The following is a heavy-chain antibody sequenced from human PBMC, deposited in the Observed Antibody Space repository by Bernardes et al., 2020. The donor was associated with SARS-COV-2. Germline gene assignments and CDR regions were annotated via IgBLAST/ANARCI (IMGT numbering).Heavy chain of an antibody. CDR1: GFTFEDYT. V-gene: IGHV3-43*01. Sequence: GGSLRLSCAASGFTFEDYTMHWVRQVPGKGLEWVSLVSWDGSTTNYADSVKGRFIISRDSSRNTLHLQMNSLRKEDTALYYCATERQSLTIFGVGHDAFDCWCQGTMVTVSS. D-gene: IGHD3-3*01. CDR2: VSWDGSTT. J-gene: IGHJ3*01. CDR3: ATERQSLTIFGVGHDAFDC.